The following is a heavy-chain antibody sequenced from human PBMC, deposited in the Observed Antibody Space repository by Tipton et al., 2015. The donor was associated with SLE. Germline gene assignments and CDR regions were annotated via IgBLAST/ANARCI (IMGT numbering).Heavy chain of an antibody. D-gene: IGHD1-1*01. CDR3: ARALWKGGDY. J-gene: IGHJ4*02. Sequence: GLVKPSETLSLTCTVSGGSISTYYWSWIRQPPKQGLEWIGWIYHTGSTDYNPSLKSRVTISVDTSKNQFSLKLSSVTAADTAVYYCARALWKGGDYWGQGTLVTVSS. V-gene: IGHV4-59*12. CDR2: IYHTGST. CDR1: GGSISTYY.